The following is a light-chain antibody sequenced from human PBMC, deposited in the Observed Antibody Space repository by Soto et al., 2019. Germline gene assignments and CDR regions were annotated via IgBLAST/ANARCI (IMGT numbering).Light chain of an antibody. Sequence: EIVLTQSPATLSLSPGERATLSCRASQSVSRYLAWYQQKPGQAPRLLIYDASNMATGIPARFSGSGSGTDFTLTISSLEPEDFAVYYCHQRSNWPRTFGQGTKVEIK. V-gene: IGKV3-11*01. CDR1: QSVSRY. CDR3: HQRSNWPRT. J-gene: IGKJ1*01. CDR2: DAS.